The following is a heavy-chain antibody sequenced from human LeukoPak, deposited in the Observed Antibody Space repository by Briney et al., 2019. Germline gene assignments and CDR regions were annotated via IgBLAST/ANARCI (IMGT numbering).Heavy chain of an antibody. CDR2: IDSGGRT. CDR3: AREEDRWEWFDP. Sequence: GGSLGLSCAASRFTVSSNDMSWVRQAPGKGLEWVSVIDSGGRTFYADSVKGRFTISRDNSKNTVYLQMNSLRAEDTAVYYCAREEDRWEWFDPWGQGTLVTVSS. J-gene: IGHJ5*02. D-gene: IGHD1-26*01. V-gene: IGHV3-66*01. CDR1: RFTVSSND.